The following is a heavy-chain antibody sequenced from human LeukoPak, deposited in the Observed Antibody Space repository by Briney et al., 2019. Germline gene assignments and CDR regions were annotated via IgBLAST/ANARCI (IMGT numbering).Heavy chain of an antibody. CDR1: GYTFTGYY. J-gene: IGHJ4*02. Sequence: ASVKVSCKASGYTFTGYYMHWVRQAPGQGVEWMGRINPNSGGTNYAQKFKGRVTMTRDTSISTAYMEMSRLRSDDTAVYYCARGYNWNDDYWGQGTLVTVSS. CDR2: INPNSGGT. CDR3: ARGYNWNDDY. V-gene: IGHV1-2*06. D-gene: IGHD1-1*01.